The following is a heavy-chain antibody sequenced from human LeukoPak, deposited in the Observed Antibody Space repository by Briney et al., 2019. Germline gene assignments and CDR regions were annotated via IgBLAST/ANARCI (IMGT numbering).Heavy chain of an antibody. CDR3: ARDVSGSDDAGGEGFDI. J-gene: IGHJ3*02. CDR1: GASITSYY. Sequence: SETLSLTCTVSGASITSYYWAWIRQSPEKGLEWIGYIYNYGSTKYEPSLKSRVSISDDTAKNQFSLNLKSVTAADTAVYYCARDVSGSDDAGGEGFDIWGQGTMVTVSS. D-gene: IGHD5-12*01. V-gene: IGHV4-59*01. CDR2: IYNYGST.